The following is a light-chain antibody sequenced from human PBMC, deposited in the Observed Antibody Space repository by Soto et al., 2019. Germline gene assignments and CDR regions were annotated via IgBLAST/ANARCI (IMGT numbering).Light chain of an antibody. V-gene: IGKV1-39*01. J-gene: IGKJ1*01. CDR2: NAS. CDR3: QQSHNTPRT. Sequence: EIQMTQSPSSLSASVGDRVTITCRASQSISKNLNWYQQKPGKAPKVLIYNASTLQSGVPSRFSGSGSGTDFTLTISSLQPEDFATYFCQQSHNTPRTFGQGTKV. CDR1: QSISKN.